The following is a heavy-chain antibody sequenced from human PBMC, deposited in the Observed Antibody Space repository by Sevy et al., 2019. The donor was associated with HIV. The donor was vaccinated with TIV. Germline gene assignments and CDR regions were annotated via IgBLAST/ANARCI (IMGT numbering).Heavy chain of an antibody. CDR2: ISWDAKKT. Sequence: GGSLRVSCAASGFTFDDYTMHWVRQVPGKGLEWVSLISWDAKKTDYADSVEGRFTDSRDNRKNSLYLQMNSLRSEDTALYFCAKDIPGYSGFDHWGQGTLVTVSS. V-gene: IGHV3-43*01. CDR1: GFTFDDYT. CDR3: AKDIPGYSGFDH. J-gene: IGHJ4*02. D-gene: IGHD3-10*01.